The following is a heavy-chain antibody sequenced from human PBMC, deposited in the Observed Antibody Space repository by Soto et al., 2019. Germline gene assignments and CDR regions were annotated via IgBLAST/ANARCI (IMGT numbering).Heavy chain of an antibody. D-gene: IGHD3-22*01. CDR2: ISGSGGST. CDR3: AKDILMYYYDSSGYYFDY. CDR1: GFTFSSYA. V-gene: IGHV3-23*01. Sequence: GGSLRLSCAASGFTFSSYAMSWVRQAPGKGLEWVSAISGSGGSTYYADSVKGRFTISRDNSKNTLYLQMNSLRAEDTAVYYCAKDILMYYYDSSGYYFDYWGQGTLVTVSS. J-gene: IGHJ4*02.